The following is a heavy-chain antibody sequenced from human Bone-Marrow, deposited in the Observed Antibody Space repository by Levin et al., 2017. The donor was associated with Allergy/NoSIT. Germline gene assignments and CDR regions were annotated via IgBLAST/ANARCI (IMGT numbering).Heavy chain of an antibody. J-gene: IGHJ4*02. V-gene: IGHV2-5*02. Sequence: SGPTLVKPTQTLTLTCTFSGFSLTTRGVGVGWVRLTPGKALEWLALIYWDDDKHYSPSLTSRLSIAQDTSKDQVVLTMTDMDPVDSGTYFCTRRVLNVRYSSPFEDWGQGTLVTVSS. D-gene: IGHD2-15*01. CDR3: TRRVLNVRYSSPFED. CDR1: GFSLTTRGVG. CDR2: IYWDDDK.